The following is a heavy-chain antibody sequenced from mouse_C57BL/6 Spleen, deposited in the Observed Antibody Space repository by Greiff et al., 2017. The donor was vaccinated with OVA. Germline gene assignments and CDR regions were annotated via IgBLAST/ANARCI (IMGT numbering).Heavy chain of an antibody. D-gene: IGHD1-1*01. V-gene: IGHV1-52*01. CDR1: GYTFTSYW. CDR2: IDPSDSET. CDR3: AREGYYYGSSPFAY. J-gene: IGHJ3*01. Sequence: VQLQQSGAELVRPGSSVKLSCKASGYTFTSYWMHWVKQRPIQGLEWIGNIDPSDSETHYNQKFKDKATLTVDKSSSTAYMQLSSLTSEDSAVYYCAREGYYYGSSPFAYWGQGTLVTVSA.